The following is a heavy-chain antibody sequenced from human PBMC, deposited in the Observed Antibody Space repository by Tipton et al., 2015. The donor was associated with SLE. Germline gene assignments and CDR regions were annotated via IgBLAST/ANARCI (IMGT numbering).Heavy chain of an antibody. CDR2: IYYSGST. CDR3: ARDSSSAGVYFQH. Sequence: TLSLTCTVSGGSISSYYWSWIRQPPGKGLEWSGYIYYSGSTNYNASLKSRVTISVDTSTNQFSLKLSSVTAADTAVYYCARDSSSAGVYFQHWGQGTLVTVSS. V-gene: IGHV4-59*01. D-gene: IGHD6-6*01. J-gene: IGHJ1*01. CDR1: GGSISSYY.